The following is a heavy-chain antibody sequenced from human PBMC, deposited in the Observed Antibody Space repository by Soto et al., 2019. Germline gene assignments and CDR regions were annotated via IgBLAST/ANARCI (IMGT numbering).Heavy chain of an antibody. CDR3: ARIEVVPAAIRPYYYYGMDV. D-gene: IGHD2-2*02. CDR1: GGTFSSYA. J-gene: IGHJ6*02. V-gene: IGHV1-69*06. CDR2: IIPIFGTA. Sequence: QVQLVQSGAEVKKPGSSVKVSCKASGGTFSSYAISWVRQAPGQGLEWMGGIIPIFGTANYAQKFQGRVTITADKSTSTAYMELSSLRSEDTAVYYCARIEVVPAAIRPYYYYGMDVWGQGTTVTVSS.